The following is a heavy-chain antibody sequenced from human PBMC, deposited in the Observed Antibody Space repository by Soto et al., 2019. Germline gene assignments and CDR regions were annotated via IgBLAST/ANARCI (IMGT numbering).Heavy chain of an antibody. CDR2: IWSDGNNR. CDR1: GFMFSNHG. J-gene: IGHJ4*02. CDR3: VRGDNWNDEASDY. Sequence: QVQLVESGGGVVQPGRSLRLSCAASGFMFSNHGMHWVRQAPGKGLEWVAVIWSDGNNRYYADSVQGRFTISRDNSKTTLYLQMNSLRAEDTAVYYCVRGDNWNDEASDYWGQGTLVTVSS. D-gene: IGHD1-1*01. V-gene: IGHV3-33*01.